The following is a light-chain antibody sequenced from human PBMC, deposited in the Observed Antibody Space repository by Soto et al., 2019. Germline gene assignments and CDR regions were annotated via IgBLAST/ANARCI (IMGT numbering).Light chain of an antibody. J-gene: IGLJ2*01. CDR2: EVN. Sequence: QSALTQPASVSASPGQSITISCTGTSSDVGAYNYVSWYQQRPGKAPKLMIYEVNNRPSGVSNRFSGSKSGNTASLTISGLEAEDEADYYCSSYTTSNSVIFGGGTKLTVL. CDR1: SSDVGAYNY. V-gene: IGLV2-14*01. CDR3: SSYTTSNSVI.